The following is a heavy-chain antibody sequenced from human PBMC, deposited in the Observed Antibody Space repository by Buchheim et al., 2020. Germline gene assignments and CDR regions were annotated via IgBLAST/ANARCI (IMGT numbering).Heavy chain of an antibody. CDR1: GFTFSSYA. Sequence: QVQLVESGGGVVQPGRSLRLSCAASGFTFSSYAMHWVRQAPGKGLEWVAVISYDGSNKYYADSVKGRFTISRDNSKNKLYLQMNSLRAEDTAVYYCARAISFKYYYDSSGYYDGGKGNDYWGQGTL. V-gene: IGHV3-30-3*01. J-gene: IGHJ4*02. CDR2: ISYDGSNK. D-gene: IGHD3-22*01. CDR3: ARAISFKYYYDSSGYYDGGKGNDY.